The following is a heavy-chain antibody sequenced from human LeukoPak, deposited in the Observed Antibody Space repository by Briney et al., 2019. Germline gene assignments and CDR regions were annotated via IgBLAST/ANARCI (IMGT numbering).Heavy chain of an antibody. CDR3: AKDDYYGSGSYYNHYGMDV. J-gene: IGHJ6*02. D-gene: IGHD3-10*01. V-gene: IGHV3-30*18. Sequence: PGRSLRLSCAASGFTFSSYGMHWVRQAPGKGLEWVAVISYDGSNKYYADSVKGRFIISRDNSKNTLYLQMNSLRAEDTAVYYCAKDDYYGSGSYYNHYGMDVWGQGTTVTVSS. CDR2: ISYDGSNK. CDR1: GFTFSSYG.